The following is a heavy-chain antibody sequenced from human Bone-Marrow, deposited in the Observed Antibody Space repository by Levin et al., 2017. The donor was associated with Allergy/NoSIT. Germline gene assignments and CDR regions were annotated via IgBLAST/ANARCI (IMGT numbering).Heavy chain of an antibody. CDR2: ISYDGSNK. V-gene: IGHV3-30*04. CDR1: GFTFSSYA. Sequence: GESLKISCAASGFTFSSYAMHWVRQAPGKGLEWVAVISYDGSNKYYADSVKGRFTISRDNSKNTLYLQMNSLRAEDTAVYYCASSSWYQLSAFDIWGQGTMVTVSS. D-gene: IGHD6-13*01. J-gene: IGHJ3*02. CDR3: ASSSWYQLSAFDI.